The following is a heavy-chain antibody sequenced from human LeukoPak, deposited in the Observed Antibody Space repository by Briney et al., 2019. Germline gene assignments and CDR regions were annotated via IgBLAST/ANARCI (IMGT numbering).Heavy chain of an antibody. J-gene: IGHJ4*02. D-gene: IGHD6-13*01. CDR2: IYYSGST. CDR3: ARGRAAAGTLHL. V-gene: IGHV4-39*07. CDR1: AGSISGSNSY. Sequence: SETLSLTCTVSAGSISGSNSYWGWVRQPPGKGLEWIGTIYYSGSTYYNPSLKSRVTISVDTSKNQFSQKLSSVTAADTAVYYCARGRAAAGTLHLWGQGTLVTVSS.